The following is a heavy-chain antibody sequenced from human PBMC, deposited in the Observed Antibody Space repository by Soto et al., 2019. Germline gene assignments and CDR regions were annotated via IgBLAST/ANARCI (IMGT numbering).Heavy chain of an antibody. J-gene: IGHJ4*02. V-gene: IGHV3-11*01. CDR2: ISGSGSIT. Sequence: GGSLRLSCAASGFTFSDYYMSWFRQAPGKGLEWVSYISGSGSITHDADSVKGRFTISRDNAKNSLYLQMNSLRAEDTAIYYCARVGSTLAAGTPDYWGQGTLVTVSS. CDR1: GFTFSDYY. CDR3: ARVGSTLAAGTPDY. D-gene: IGHD6-13*01.